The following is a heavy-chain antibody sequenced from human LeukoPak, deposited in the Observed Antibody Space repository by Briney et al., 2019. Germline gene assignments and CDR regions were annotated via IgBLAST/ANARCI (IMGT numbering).Heavy chain of an antibody. CDR1: GFTFSSYA. V-gene: IGHV3-23*01. D-gene: IGHD3-22*01. CDR2: ISGSGGST. Sequence: GGSLRLSCAASGFTFSSYAMSWVRQAPGKGREGVSAISGSGGSTYYADSVKGRFTISRDNSKNTLYLQMNSLRAEDTAVYYCQSGAYSSGYDAFDIWGQGTMVTVSS. CDR3: QSGAYSSGYDAFDI. J-gene: IGHJ3*02.